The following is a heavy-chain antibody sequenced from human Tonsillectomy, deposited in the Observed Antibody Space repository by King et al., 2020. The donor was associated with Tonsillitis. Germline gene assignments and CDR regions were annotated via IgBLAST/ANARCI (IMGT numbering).Heavy chain of an antibody. D-gene: IGHD3-10*01. CDR2: IRYDGSNK. CDR1: GFTFSSYG. J-gene: IGHJ4*02. Sequence: QLVQSGGGVVQPGGSLRLSCAASGFTFSSYGMHWVRQAPGKGLEWVAFIRYDGSNKYYADSVKGRFTISRDNSKNTLYLQMNSLRAEDTAVYYCAKDSSNYGSGSYFSLWGQGTLVTVSS. V-gene: IGHV3-30*02. CDR3: AKDSSNYGSGSYFSL.